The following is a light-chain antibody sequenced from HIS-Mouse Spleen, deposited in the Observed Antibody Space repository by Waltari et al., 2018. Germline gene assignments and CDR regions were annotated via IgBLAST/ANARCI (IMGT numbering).Light chain of an antibody. J-gene: IGLJ2*01. V-gene: IGLV2-8*01. CDR2: EVS. CDR3: SSYAGSNHVV. Sequence: QSALTQPPSASGSPGQSVTISCTGTSRDVGGDNYVSWYQQHPGKAPKLMIYEVSKRPSGVPDRFSGSKSGNTASLTVSGLQAEDEADYYCSSYAGSNHVVFGGGTKLTVL. CDR1: SRDVGGDNY.